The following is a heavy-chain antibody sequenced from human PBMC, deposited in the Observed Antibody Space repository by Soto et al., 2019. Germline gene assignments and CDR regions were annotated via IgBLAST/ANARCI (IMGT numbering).Heavy chain of an antibody. D-gene: IGHD6-13*01. CDR1: GFTFSSYA. CDR3: AKYSTSWRGGQFDY. V-gene: IGHV3-23*01. J-gene: IGHJ4*02. Sequence: EVQLLESGGGLVQPGGSLRLSCAASGFTFSSYAMSWVRQAPGKGLEWVLAVSSSGGSTYYADSVKGRFTISRDNSKNTLYLQMNILRAEDTAVYYCAKYSTSWRGGQFDYWGQGTLVTVSS. CDR2: VSSSGGST.